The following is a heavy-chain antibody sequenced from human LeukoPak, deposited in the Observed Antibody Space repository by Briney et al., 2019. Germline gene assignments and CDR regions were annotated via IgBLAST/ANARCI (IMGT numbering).Heavy chain of an antibody. CDR2: IYYSGST. CDR3: ARGQVVRGVPHLRWFDP. Sequence: SETLSLTCTVSGGSISSYYWSWIRQPPGKGLEWIGYIYYSGSTDYNPSLKSRVTISVDTSKNQFSLKLSSVTAADTAVYYCARGQVVRGVPHLRWFDPWGQGTLVTVSS. J-gene: IGHJ5*02. CDR1: GGSISSYY. D-gene: IGHD3-10*01. V-gene: IGHV4-59*12.